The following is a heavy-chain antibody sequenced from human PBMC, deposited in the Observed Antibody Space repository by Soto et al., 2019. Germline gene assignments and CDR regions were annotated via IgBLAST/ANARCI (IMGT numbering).Heavy chain of an antibody. J-gene: IGHJ6*02. D-gene: IGHD5-18*01. CDR1: GFTFSSYA. CDR3: ARDGGPSFVDTAMVTSNDYYYYGMDV. V-gene: IGHV3-30-3*01. Sequence: GGSLRLSCAASGFTFSSYAMHWVRQAPGKGLEWVAVISYDGSNKYYADSVKGRFTISRDNSKKTLYLQMNSLRAEDTAVYYCARDGGPSFVDTAMVTSNDYYYYGMDVWGQGTTVTVSS. CDR2: ISYDGSNK.